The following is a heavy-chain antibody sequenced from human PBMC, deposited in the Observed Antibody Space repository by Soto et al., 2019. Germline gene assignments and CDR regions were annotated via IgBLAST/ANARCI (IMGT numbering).Heavy chain of an antibody. Sequence: PSATLSITCAVYGSSFSCYYWSWIRQPPGKGLEWIGEINHSGSTNYNPSLKSRVTISVDTSKNHFPLKLSSVTAADTAVYYCARGQKMTTVTTFDYWGQGTLVTV. D-gene: IGHD4-17*01. CDR2: INHSGST. J-gene: IGHJ4*02. CDR1: GSSFSCYY. V-gene: IGHV4-34*01. CDR3: ARGQKMTTVTTFDY.